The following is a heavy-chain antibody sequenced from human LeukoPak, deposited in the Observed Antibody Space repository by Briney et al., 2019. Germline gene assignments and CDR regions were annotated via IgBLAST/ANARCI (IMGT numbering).Heavy chain of an antibody. D-gene: IGHD1-26*01. CDR1: GFTFSSYS. CDR3: AREGWYSRANDY. CDR2: ISSSSSYI. J-gene: IGHJ4*02. V-gene: IGHV3-21*01. Sequence: PGGSLRLSCAASGFTFSSYSMNWVRQAPGKGLEWVSSISSSSSYIYYADSVKGRFTISRDNAKNSLYLQMNSLRAEDTAVYYCAREGWYSRANDYWGQGTLVTVSS.